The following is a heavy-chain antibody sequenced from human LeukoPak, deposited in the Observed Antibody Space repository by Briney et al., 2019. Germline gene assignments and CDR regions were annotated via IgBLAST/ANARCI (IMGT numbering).Heavy chain of an antibody. V-gene: IGHV3-48*03. CDR3: ALLAVASDFDY. CDR2: IGSSGTTI. J-gene: IGHJ4*02. CDR1: GFPFSIYE. Sequence: GGSLRLSCAVSGFPFSIYEMNWVRQAPGKGLEWVSNIGSSGTTIYYADSVKGRFSISRDNAKNSLYLQMNSLRVEDTAVYYCALLAVASDFDYRGQGALVTVSS. D-gene: IGHD6-19*01.